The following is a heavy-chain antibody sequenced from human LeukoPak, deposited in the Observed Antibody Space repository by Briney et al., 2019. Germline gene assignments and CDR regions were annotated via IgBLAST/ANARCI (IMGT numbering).Heavy chain of an antibody. CDR2: IYYSGST. J-gene: IGHJ1*01. Sequence: PSETLSLTCTVSGGSISSYYWSWIRQPPGKGLEWIGYIYYSGSTNYNPSLKSRVTISVDTSKNQFSLKLSSVTAADTAVYYCARRESLDCSSGSCYRAEYFQHWGQGTLVTVSS. CDR3: ARRESLDCSSGSCYRAEYFQH. D-gene: IGHD2-15*01. V-gene: IGHV4-59*01. CDR1: GGSISSYY.